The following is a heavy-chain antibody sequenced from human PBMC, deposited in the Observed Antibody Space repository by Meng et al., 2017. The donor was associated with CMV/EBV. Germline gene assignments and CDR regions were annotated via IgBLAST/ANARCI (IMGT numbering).Heavy chain of an antibody. V-gene: IGHV3-48*03. CDR2: ISSSGSTI. J-gene: IGHJ6*02. CDR1: GFTFSSYE. D-gene: IGHD3-22*01. Sequence: GGSLRLSCAASGFTFSSYEMNWVRQAPGKGLEWVSYISSSGSTIYYADSVKGRFTISRDNAKNSLYLQMNSLRAEDTAVYYCARDPNYYDSSGGVDYYGMDVWGQGTTVTVSS. CDR3: ARDPNYYDSSGGVDYYGMDV.